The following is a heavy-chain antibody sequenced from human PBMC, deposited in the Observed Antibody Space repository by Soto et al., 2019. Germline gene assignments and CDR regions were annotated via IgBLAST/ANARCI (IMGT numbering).Heavy chain of an antibody. Sequence: GESLKLHRKCPRYSCLNYWFGWVRQMPGKGLEWMGIIYPGDSDTRYSPSFQGQVTISADKSISTAYLQWSSLKASDTAMYYCARQTTVGAWFDPWGQGTLVTVSS. V-gene: IGHV5-51*01. CDR2: IYPGDSDT. D-gene: IGHD4-17*01. J-gene: IGHJ5*02. CDR1: RYSCLNYW. CDR3: ARQTTVGAWFDP.